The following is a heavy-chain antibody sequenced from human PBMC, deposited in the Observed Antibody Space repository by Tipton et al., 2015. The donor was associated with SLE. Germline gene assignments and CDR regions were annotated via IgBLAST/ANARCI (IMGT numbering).Heavy chain of an antibody. CDR3: AREGDFWSGRAFDI. CDR2: VYYSGNT. CDR1: GGSISSSSNY. J-gene: IGHJ3*02. Sequence: TLSLTCTVSGGSISSSSNYWGWIRQPPGKGLEWIGSVYYSGNTHYNPSLKSRVTISVDTSKNQFSLKLSSVTAADTAVYYCAREGDFWSGRAFDIWGQGTMVTVSS. D-gene: IGHD3-3*01. V-gene: IGHV4-39*07.